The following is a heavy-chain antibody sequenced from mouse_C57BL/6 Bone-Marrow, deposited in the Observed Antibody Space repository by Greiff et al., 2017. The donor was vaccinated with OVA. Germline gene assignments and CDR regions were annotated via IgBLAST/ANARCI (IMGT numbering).Heavy chain of an antibody. V-gene: IGHV1-15*01. CDR1: GYTFTDYE. CDR2: IDPETGGT. CDR3: TRDFEGSSLDYAMDY. J-gene: IGHJ4*01. D-gene: IGHD6-1*01. Sequence: QVQPQQSGAELVRPGASVTLSCKASGYTFTDYEMHWVKQTPVHGLEWIGAIDPETGGTAYNQKFKGKAILTADKSSSTAYMELRSLTAEDSAVYYCTRDFEGSSLDYAMDYWGQGTTVTVSS.